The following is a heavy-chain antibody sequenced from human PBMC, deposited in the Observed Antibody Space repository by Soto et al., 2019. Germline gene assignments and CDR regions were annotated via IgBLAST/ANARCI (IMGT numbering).Heavy chain of an antibody. Sequence: SETLSLTCTVSGGSISSSSYYWGWIRQPPGKGLEWIGSIYYSGSTYYNPSLKSRVTISVDTSKNQFSLKLSSVTAADTAVYYCARHGQGYSSYYFDYWGQGTLVTVSS. CDR1: GGSISSSSYY. J-gene: IGHJ4*02. D-gene: IGHD6-13*01. V-gene: IGHV4-39*01. CDR3: ARHGQGYSSYYFDY. CDR2: IYYSGST.